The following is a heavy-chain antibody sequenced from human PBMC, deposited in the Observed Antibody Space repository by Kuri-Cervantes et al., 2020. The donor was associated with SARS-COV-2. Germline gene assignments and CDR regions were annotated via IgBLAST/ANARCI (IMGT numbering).Heavy chain of an antibody. CDR3: ASGSGSYYGGDY. Sequence: GSLRLSCTVSGYSISSGYYWGWIRQPPGKGLEWIGGIYHSGSTYYNPSLKSRVTISVDTSKNQFSLKLSSVTAADTAVYYCASGSGSYYGGDYWGQGTLVTVSS. CDR2: IYHSGST. CDR1: GYSISSGYY. V-gene: IGHV4-38-2*02. J-gene: IGHJ4*02. D-gene: IGHD1-26*01.